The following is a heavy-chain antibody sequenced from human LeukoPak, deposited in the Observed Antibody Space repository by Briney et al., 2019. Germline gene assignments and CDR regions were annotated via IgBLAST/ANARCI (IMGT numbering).Heavy chain of an antibody. J-gene: IGHJ5*02. Sequence: SGGSLRLTCAASGFTFSGSAVDWVRQSSGKGLEGGGHIDKKDNLYATAYADSVKGRFTISRYDSKDTAFLHMDSLKTEDTALYYCTRDRGTYNWFDPWGQGTLVTVSS. CDR1: GFTFSGSA. CDR2: IDKKDNLYAT. D-gene: IGHD2-15*01. V-gene: IGHV3-73*01. CDR3: TRDRGTYNWFDP.